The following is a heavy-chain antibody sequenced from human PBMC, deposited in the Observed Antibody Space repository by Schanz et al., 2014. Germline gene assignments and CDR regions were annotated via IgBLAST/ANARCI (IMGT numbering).Heavy chain of an antibody. Sequence: VQLVESGGGFVQPGGSLRLSCVASGFTFSDYYMSWIRQAPGKGLEWVSYISSSSSYTNYADSVKGRFTISRDNAKNSLYLQMNSLRAEDTAVYYCARSYSSGWYPYYYGMDVWGQGTTVTVSS. CDR3: ARSYSSGWYPYYYGMDV. D-gene: IGHD6-19*01. J-gene: IGHJ6*02. CDR1: GFTFSDYY. V-gene: IGHV3-11*06. CDR2: ISSSSSYT.